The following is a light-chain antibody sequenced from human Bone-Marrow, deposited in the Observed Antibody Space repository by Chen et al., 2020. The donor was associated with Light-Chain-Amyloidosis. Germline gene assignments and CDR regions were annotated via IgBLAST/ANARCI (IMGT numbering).Light chain of an antibody. V-gene: IGLV2-14*01. CDR3: SSYTITNPRV. CDR1: SSDVGGDNH. J-gene: IGLJ1*01. CDR2: EVT. Sequence: QSALTQPASVSGSPGQSITISCTGTSSDVGGDNHVSWYQQPPDKAPKLMIYEVTNRPSWVPDRFSGSKSDNTASLTISGLQTEDEADYFCSSYTITNPRVFGSGTRVTVL.